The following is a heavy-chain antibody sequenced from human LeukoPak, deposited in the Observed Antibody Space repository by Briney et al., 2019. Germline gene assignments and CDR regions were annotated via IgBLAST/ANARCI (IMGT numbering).Heavy chain of an antibody. V-gene: IGHV4-30-2*01. CDR3: ARSRQLTNFDC. Sequence: SETLSLTCSVSGGSTSSGGYSWNWIRQPPGKGLEWIGNMYYSGSTYYTPSLESRVTISRDRSRNQFSLKIHSVTAADTAVYFCARSRQLTNFDCWGQGILVTVSS. CDR1: GGSTSSGGYS. D-gene: IGHD2-8*01. CDR2: MYYSGST. J-gene: IGHJ4*02.